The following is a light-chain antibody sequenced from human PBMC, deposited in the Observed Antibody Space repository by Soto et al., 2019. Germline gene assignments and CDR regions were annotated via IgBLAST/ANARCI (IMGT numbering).Light chain of an antibody. J-gene: IGLJ2*01. CDR1: SSDIGGYNY. CDR3: SSYTTSSTVV. Sequence: QSALTQPASVSGSPGQSITISCTGTSSDIGGYNYVSWFQQHPGKAPNLMIYDVYRRPSGVSYRFSGSKSGNTASLTISGLHAEDEAVYYCSSYTTSSTVVFGGGTELTVL. CDR2: DVY. V-gene: IGLV2-14*01.